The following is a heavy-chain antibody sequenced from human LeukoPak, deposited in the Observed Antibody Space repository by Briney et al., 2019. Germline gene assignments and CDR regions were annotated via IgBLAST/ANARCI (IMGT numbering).Heavy chain of an antibody. Sequence: SSQTLSLTCTVSGGSISSGDYYWSWIRQPPGKGLEWIGYIYYSGSTYYNPSLKSRVTISVDTSKNQFSLKLSSVTAADTAVYYCARGSSLRSSGFDPWGQGTLVTVSS. D-gene: IGHD3-10*02. CDR2: IYYSGST. CDR1: GGSISSGDYY. V-gene: IGHV4-30-4*01. J-gene: IGHJ5*02. CDR3: ARGSSLRSSGFDP.